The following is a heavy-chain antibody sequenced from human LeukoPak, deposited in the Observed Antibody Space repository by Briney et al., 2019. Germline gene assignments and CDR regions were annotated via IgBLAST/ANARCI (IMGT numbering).Heavy chain of an antibody. V-gene: IGHV3-23*01. J-gene: IGHJ3*02. CDR1: GFTFSSYA. CDR2: ISGSGGST. CDR3: ARVSYDAFDI. Sequence: GGSLRLSCAASGFTFSSYAMSWVRQAPGKGLEWVSVISGSGGSTYYADSVKGRFTISRDNSKNTLYLQMNSLRAEDTAVYYCARVSYDAFDIWGQGTMVTVSS.